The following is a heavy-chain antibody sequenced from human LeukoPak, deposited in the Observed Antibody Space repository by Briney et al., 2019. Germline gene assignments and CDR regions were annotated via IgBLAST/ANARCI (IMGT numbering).Heavy chain of an antibody. V-gene: IGHV4-59*08. CDR2: IYYSGST. CDR3: AGYSLALDY. J-gene: IGHJ4*02. CDR1: GGSISSYY. D-gene: IGHD2-21*01. Sequence: SETLSLTCTVSGGSISSYYWSWIRQPPGKGLEWIGYIYYSGSTNYNPSLKSRVTISVDTSKNQFSLKLSSVTAADTAVYYRAGYSLALDYWGQGTLVTVSS.